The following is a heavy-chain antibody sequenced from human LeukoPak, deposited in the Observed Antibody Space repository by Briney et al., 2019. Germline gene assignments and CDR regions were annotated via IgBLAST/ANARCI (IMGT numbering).Heavy chain of an antibody. CDR2: ISAYNGNT. D-gene: IGHD2-21*02. CDR1: GYTFTSYG. Sequence: GASVKVSCKASGYTFTSYGIGWVRQAPGQGLEWMGWISAYNGNTNYAQKLQGKVTITADKSTSTVYMELSSLRSEDTAMYYCARTDCGGDCYSSRGWFDPWGQGTVVTVSS. V-gene: IGHV1-18*01. CDR3: ARTDCGGDCYSSRGWFDP. J-gene: IGHJ5*02.